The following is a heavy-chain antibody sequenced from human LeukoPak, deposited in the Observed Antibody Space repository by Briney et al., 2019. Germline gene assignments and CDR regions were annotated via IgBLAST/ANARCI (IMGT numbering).Heavy chain of an antibody. J-gene: IGHJ3*02. CDR2: IYYSGST. D-gene: IGHD2-15*01. CDR3: ARDPLYCSGGSCYRGAFDI. V-gene: IGHV4-61*01. CDR1: GGSVSSGSYY. Sequence: SETLSLTCTVSGGSVSSGSYYWGWIRQPPGKGLEWLGYIYYSGSTNYNPSLKSRFTISVDTSKNQFSLKLSSVTAADTAVYYCARDPLYCSGGSCYRGAFDIWGQGTMVTVSS.